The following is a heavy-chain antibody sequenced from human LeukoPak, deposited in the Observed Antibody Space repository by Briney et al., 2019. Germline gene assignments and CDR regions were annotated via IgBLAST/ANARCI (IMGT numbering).Heavy chain of an antibody. Sequence: PSETLSLTCIVSGGSISSSSYYWGWIRQPPGKGLEWIGSIYYSGSTYYNPSLKSRVTISVDTSKNQFSLKLSSVTAADTAVYYCARVSYIVVVTAIDYWDQGTLVTVSS. V-gene: IGHV4-39*07. CDR2: IYYSGST. CDR3: ARVSYIVVVTAIDY. J-gene: IGHJ4*02. CDR1: GGSISSSSYY. D-gene: IGHD2-21*02.